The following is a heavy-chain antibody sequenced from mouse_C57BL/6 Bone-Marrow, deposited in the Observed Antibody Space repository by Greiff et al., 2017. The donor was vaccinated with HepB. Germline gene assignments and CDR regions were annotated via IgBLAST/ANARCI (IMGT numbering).Heavy chain of an antibody. CDR2: ISHGGSYT. D-gene: IGHD2-12*01. Sequence: EVKLMESGGGLVKPGGSLKLSCAASGFTFSSYSMSWVRQTPEKRLEWVATISHGGSYTYYPDNVKGQFTISRDNAKNNLYLQMSHLKSEDTAMYYCARGTGTTRFAYWGQGTLVTVAA. CDR1: GFTFSSYS. V-gene: IGHV5-4*03. J-gene: IGHJ3*01. CDR3: ARGTGTTRFAY.